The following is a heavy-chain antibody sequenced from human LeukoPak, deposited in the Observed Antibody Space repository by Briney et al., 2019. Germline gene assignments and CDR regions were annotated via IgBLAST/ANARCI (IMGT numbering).Heavy chain of an antibody. D-gene: IGHD2-15*01. CDR1: GGSFSGYY. CDR2: INHSGST. Sequence: SETLSLTCAVYGGSFSGYYWSWIRQPPGKGLEWIGEINHSGSTNYNPSLKSRVTISVDTSKNQFSLKPSSVTAADTAVYYCARGLDSTCSGGSCYFDYWGQGTLVTVSS. CDR3: ARGLDSTCSGGSCYFDY. V-gene: IGHV4-34*01. J-gene: IGHJ4*02.